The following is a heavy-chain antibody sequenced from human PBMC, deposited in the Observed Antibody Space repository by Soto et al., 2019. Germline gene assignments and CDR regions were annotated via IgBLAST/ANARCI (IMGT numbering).Heavy chain of an antibody. Sequence: GSLRLSCAASGFTFSSYAMHWVRQAPGKGLEWVAVISYDGSNKYYADSVKGRFTISRGNSKNTLYLQMNSLRAEDTAVYYCARDRASSGWVASAWYYGMDVWGQGTTVTVSS. CDR3: ARDRASSGWVASAWYYGMDV. CDR1: GFTFSSYA. D-gene: IGHD6-19*01. J-gene: IGHJ6*02. V-gene: IGHV3-30-3*01. CDR2: ISYDGSNK.